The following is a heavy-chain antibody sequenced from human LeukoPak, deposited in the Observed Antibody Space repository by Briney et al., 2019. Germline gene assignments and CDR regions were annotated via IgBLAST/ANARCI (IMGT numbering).Heavy chain of an antibody. J-gene: IGHJ4*02. CDR1: GGSFSGYY. Sequence: SETLSLTCDVYGGSFSGYYWSWTRQPPGKGLEWIGEINHSGFINYNPSLKSRVIISADTSKIQFSLKLTSVTAADTAVYYCARGSRENYYGSGPLVYWGQGTLVTVSS. CDR2: INHSGFI. CDR3: ARGSRENYYGSGPLVY. D-gene: IGHD3-10*01. V-gene: IGHV4-34*01.